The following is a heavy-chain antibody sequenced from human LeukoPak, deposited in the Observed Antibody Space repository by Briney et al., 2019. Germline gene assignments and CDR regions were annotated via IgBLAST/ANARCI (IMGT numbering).Heavy chain of an antibody. CDR1: GFTFSSYW. V-gene: IGHV3-74*01. D-gene: IGHD6-13*01. Sequence: AGGSLRLSCAASGFTFSSYWMHWVRQAPGKGLVWVSRINSDGSNTNYADAVKGRFTISRDNARNTLFLQMNSLTADDTAVYYCARGYDSISRIDYWGQGTLVTVSS. CDR2: INSDGSNT. CDR3: ARGYDSISRIDY. J-gene: IGHJ4*02.